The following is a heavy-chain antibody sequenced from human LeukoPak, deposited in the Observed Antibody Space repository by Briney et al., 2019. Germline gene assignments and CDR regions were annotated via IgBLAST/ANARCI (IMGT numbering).Heavy chain of an antibody. CDR1: GGSISSYN. CDR3: ARGASGWYWLDY. J-gene: IGHJ4*02. Sequence: PSETLSLTCTVSGGSISSYNWNWIRQSPGKGLEWIGNIYYTGSTNYNPSFKGRVTISVDTSKNQFSLRLTSVTAADTAVFYCARGASGWYWLDYWGRGTLVRVSS. CDR2: IYYTGST. D-gene: IGHD6-19*01. V-gene: IGHV4-59*01.